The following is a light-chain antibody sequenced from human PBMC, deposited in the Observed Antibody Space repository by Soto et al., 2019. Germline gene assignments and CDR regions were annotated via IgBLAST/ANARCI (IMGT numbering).Light chain of an antibody. Sequence: QSALTQPRSVSGSPGQSVTMSCTGTSSDVGGYNFVSWYQHHPGKAPKVMIYDVSQRPSGVPDRFSGSKSGHTASLTISGLQTDDEAHYYCCSYAGSETYWVFGEGTKLNV. J-gene: IGLJ3*02. V-gene: IGLV2-11*01. CDR3: CSYAGSETYWV. CDR2: DVS. CDR1: SSDVGGYNF.